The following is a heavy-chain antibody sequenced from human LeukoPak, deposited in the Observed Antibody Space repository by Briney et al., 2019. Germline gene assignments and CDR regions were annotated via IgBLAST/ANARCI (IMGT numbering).Heavy chain of an antibody. CDR1: GGSISSSNYS. D-gene: IGHD3-10*01. V-gene: IGHV4-30-4*07. J-gene: IGHJ3*02. CDR2: IYYSGST. CDR3: ARSLITMVRGVIIGDAFDI. Sequence: SETLSLTCSVSGGSISSSNYSWSWIRQPPGKGLEWIGYIYYSGSTYYNPSLKSRVTISVDTSKNQFSLKLSSVTAADTAVYYCARSLITMVRGVIIGDAFDIWGQGTMVTVSS.